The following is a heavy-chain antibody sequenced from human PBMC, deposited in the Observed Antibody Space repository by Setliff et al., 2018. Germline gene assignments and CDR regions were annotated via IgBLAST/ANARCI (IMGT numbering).Heavy chain of an antibody. CDR2: IYHKGRT. CDR3: ASPRRDDLDSPFDPFDI. Sequence: PSETLSLTCDVSGASISSGHYWGWIRQPPGEGLEWIATIYHKGRTYFNPSLQSRVTMSLDRSKNQFSLRLTSVTASDTAVYYCASPRRDDLDSPFDPFDIWGHGTRVTVSS. J-gene: IGHJ3*02. V-gene: IGHV4-38-2*01. D-gene: IGHD3-3*01. CDR1: GASISSGHY.